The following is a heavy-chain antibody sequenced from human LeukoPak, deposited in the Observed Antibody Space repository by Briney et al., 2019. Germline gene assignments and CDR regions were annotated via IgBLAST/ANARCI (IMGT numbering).Heavy chain of an antibody. V-gene: IGHV4-61*01. D-gene: IGHD3-10*02. CDR2: IYNSGST. Sequence: SETLSLTCTVSRGSISGSIRSYYWSWLRQPPGKGLEWLGYIYNSGSTNYNPSLKSRATISVDTSKSQLSLSLTSVSAADTAVYYCVRRVPGPRVGDYVAYYFDLWGQGTLVTVSS. J-gene: IGHJ4*02. CDR3: VRRVPGPRVGDYVAYYFDL. CDR1: RGSISGSIRSYY.